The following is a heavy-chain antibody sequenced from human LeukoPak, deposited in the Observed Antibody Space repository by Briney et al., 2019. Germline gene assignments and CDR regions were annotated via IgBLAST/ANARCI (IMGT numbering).Heavy chain of an antibody. CDR2: INPSGGST. D-gene: IGHD5-24*01. V-gene: IGHV1-46*01. CDR3: ASSSQLRGSVDY. CDR1: GYTFTSYY. J-gene: IGHJ4*02. Sequence: ASVKVSCKASGYTFTSYYMHWVRQAPGQGLEWMGIINPSGGSTSYAQKFQGRVTMTRDTSTSTVYMELGSLRSEDTAVYYCASSSQLRGSVDYWGQGTLVTVSS.